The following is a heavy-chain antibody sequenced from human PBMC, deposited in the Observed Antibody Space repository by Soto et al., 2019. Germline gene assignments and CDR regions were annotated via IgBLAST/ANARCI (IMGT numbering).Heavy chain of an antibody. CDR3: ARSSGGVFGIIIKGSNWLAP. V-gene: IGHV1-18*01. Sequence: ASVKVSCKASGYTFTSYGISWVRQAPGQGLEWMGWISAYNGNTNYAQKLQGRVTMTTDTSTSTVYMELRSLRSEDTAVYYCARSSGGVFGIIIKGSNWLAPWGQGSLVTVSS. D-gene: IGHD3-16*02. CDR2: ISAYNGNT. CDR1: GYTFTSYG. J-gene: IGHJ5*02.